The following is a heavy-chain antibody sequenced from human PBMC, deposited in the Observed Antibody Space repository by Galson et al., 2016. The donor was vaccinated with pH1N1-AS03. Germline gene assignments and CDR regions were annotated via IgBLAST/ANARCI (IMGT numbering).Heavy chain of an antibody. D-gene: IGHD3-9*01. CDR1: GYTFTGHY. CDR3: GRSYNFDVGDY. Sequence: SVKVSCKASGYTFTGHYIHWVRQAPGQGLEWMGWVSPHSGNTRNAQKFQGRVTMTTDTSTNTAYMELRSLKSDDTAVYFCGRSYNFDVGDYWGQGTLVTVSS. CDR2: VSPHSGNT. V-gene: IGHV1-18*01. J-gene: IGHJ4*02.